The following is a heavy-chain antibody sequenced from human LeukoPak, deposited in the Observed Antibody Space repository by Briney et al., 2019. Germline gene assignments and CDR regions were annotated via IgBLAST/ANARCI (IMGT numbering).Heavy chain of an antibody. J-gene: IGHJ4*02. CDR2: INWNGGST. D-gene: IGHD3-9*01. CDR1: GFTFGDYG. Sequence: GGSLRLSCAASGFTFGDYGMSWVRQAPGKGLEWVSGINWNGGSTGYADSVKGRFTISRDNAKNSLYLQMNSLRAEDTALYHCARHRDILTGSIRGPFDYWGQGTLVTVSS. V-gene: IGHV3-20*01. CDR3: ARHRDILTGSIRGPFDY.